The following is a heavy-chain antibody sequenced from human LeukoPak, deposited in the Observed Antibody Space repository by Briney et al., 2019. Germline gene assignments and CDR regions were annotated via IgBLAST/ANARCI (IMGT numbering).Heavy chain of an antibody. CDR2: INHSGST. CDR1: GGSFSGYY. D-gene: IGHD3-10*01. J-gene: IGHJ4*02. Sequence: PSETLSLTCAVYGGSFSGYYWSWIRQPPGKGLEWIGEINHSGSTNYNPSLKSRVTISVDTSKNQFSLKLSSVTAADTAVYYCARRGVPDYWGQGTLVTVSS. CDR3: ARRGVPDY. V-gene: IGHV4-34*01.